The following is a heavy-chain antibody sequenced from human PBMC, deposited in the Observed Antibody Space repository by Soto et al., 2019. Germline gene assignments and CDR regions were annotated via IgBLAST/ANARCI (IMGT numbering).Heavy chain of an antibody. Sequence: QVQLVQSGAEVKKPGSSVKVSCKASGGTFSSYAISWVRQATGQGLEWMGGIIPIFGTANYAQKFQGSVTITADESTSTAYMELSGLRSEDTAVYYCVTGMAPSAGLVYGMDLWGQGTTVTVSS. D-gene: IGHD2-15*01. J-gene: IGHJ6*02. CDR1: GGTFSSYA. CDR3: VTGMAPSAGLVYGMDL. CDR2: IIPIFGTA. V-gene: IGHV1-69*12.